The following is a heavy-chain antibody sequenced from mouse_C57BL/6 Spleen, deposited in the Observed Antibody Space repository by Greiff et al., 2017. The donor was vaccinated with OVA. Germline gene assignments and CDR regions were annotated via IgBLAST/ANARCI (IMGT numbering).Heavy chain of an antibody. CDR3: AREESPTYFDV. CDR1: GFTFSSYA. J-gene: IGHJ1*03. Sequence: EVQGVESGGGLVKPGGSLKLSCAASGFTFSSYAMSWVRQTPEKRLEWVATISDGGSYTYYPDNVKGRFTISRDNAKNNLYLQMSHLKSEDTAMYYCAREESPTYFDVWGTGTTVTVSS. CDR2: ISDGGSYT. V-gene: IGHV5-4*01.